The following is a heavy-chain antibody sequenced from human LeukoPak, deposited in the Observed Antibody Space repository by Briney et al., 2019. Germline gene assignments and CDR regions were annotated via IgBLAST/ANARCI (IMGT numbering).Heavy chain of an antibody. V-gene: IGHV3-7*01. D-gene: IGHD2-8*01. Sequence: GGSLRLSCAASGFTFSNYWMSWVRQASGKGLEWVANIKQDGSETYYVDSVKGRFTISRDNAKNSLFLQMNSLTAEDTAVYYCARKGGTRGPLNYWGQGTLVTVSS. J-gene: IGHJ4*02. CDR1: GFTFSNYW. CDR3: ARKGGTRGPLNY. CDR2: IKQDGSET.